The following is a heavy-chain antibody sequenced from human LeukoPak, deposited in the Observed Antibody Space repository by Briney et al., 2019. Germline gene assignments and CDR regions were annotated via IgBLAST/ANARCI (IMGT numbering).Heavy chain of an antibody. CDR2: ISGSGGST. CDR1: GFTFSSYA. J-gene: IGHJ4*02. V-gene: IGHV3-23*01. Sequence: PGGSLRLSCAASGFTFSSYAMSWVRQAPGKGLEWVSAISGSGGSTYYADSVKGRFTISRDNSKNTLYLQMNSLRAEDTAVYYCAKDRDSSGWYGRYFDYWGLGTLVTVSS. D-gene: IGHD6-19*01. CDR3: AKDRDSSGWYGRYFDY.